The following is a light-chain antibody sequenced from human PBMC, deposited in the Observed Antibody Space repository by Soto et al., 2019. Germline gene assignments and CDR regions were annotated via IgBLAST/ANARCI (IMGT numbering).Light chain of an antibody. CDR2: ATS. Sequence: IVLTQSPGTLSLSPGERATVSCRASETIGRAYFAWYQHRPGRTPRLVLSATSNRAAGIPDRFGGSGSGADFTLTISGVESEDFADYYCHQYATSPFTFGQGTKLEI. V-gene: IGKV3-20*01. J-gene: IGKJ2*01. CDR3: HQYATSPFT. CDR1: ETIGRAY.